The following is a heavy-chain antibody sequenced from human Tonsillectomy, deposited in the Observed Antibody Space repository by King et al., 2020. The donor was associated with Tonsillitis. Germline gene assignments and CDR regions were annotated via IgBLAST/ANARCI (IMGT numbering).Heavy chain of an antibody. V-gene: IGHV3-9*01. Sequence: DVQLVESGGGLVQPGRSLKLSCAASGFIFYDYAMHWVRQAPGKGLEWVSGISWKSGTIVYGDSVKGRFTISRDNAKNSLSLLMNSLRPEDSALYYCAKGVFGDGVTLDYFDAWGQGTLVIVSS. D-gene: IGHD3-10*01. J-gene: IGHJ5*02. CDR2: ISWKSGTI. CDR3: AKGVFGDGVTLDYFDA. CDR1: GFIFYDYA.